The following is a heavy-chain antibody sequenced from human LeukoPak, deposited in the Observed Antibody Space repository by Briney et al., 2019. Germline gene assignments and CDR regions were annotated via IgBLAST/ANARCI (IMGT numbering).Heavy chain of an antibody. CDR3: ARGWYSSGWYKYYFDY. CDR2: INAGNGNT. CDR1: GYTFSNYA. J-gene: IGHJ4*02. V-gene: IGHV1-3*01. D-gene: IGHD6-19*01. Sequence: ASVKVSCKASGYTFSNYAMHWVRQAPGQRLEWMGWINAGNGNTKYSQKFQGRVTITRDTSASTAYMELSSLRSEDTAVYYCARGWYSSGWYKYYFDYWGQGTLVTVSS.